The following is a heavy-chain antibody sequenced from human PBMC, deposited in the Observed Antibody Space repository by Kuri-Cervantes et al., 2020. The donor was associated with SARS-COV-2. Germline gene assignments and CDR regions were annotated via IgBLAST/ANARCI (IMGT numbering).Heavy chain of an antibody. Sequence: SETLSLTCTVSGGSISSSSYYWGWIRQPPGKGLEWIGSISYSGSTYYNPSLKSRVTMSVDTSKNQFSLKLSSVTAADTAVYYCQVAAAGTGDYYYYYTMDVWGQGTTVTVS. CDR3: QVAAAGTGDYYYYYTMDV. V-gene: IGHV4-39*07. J-gene: IGHJ6*02. CDR1: GGSISSSSYY. D-gene: IGHD6-13*01. CDR2: ISYSGST.